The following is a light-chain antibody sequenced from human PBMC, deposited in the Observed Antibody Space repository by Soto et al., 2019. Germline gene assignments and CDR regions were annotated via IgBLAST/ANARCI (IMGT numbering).Light chain of an antibody. Sequence: EIVLTQSPATLSLSPGERDTLSCRASQSVSSYLAWYQQKPGQAPRLLIYDASTLQSGVPSRFSGSGSGTDFTLTISCLQSEDFATYYCQQYYSYPQTFGQGTKVDIK. V-gene: IGKV3-15*01. CDR2: DAS. CDR3: QQYYSYPQT. J-gene: IGKJ1*01. CDR1: QSVSSY.